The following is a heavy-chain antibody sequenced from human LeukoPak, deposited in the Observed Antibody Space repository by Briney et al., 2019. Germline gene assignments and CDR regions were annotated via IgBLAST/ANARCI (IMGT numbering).Heavy chain of an antibody. CDR1: GITFSRYA. D-gene: IGHD3-16*02. CDR2: ISGSGGST. CDR3: AKVQDVWGSYRRSYYFDY. V-gene: IGHV3-23*01. Sequence: TGGSLRLSCAASGITFSRYAMSWVRQAPGKGLEWVSGISGSGGSTYYADSVMGRFTISRDNSENTLYLQMNSLRAEDTAVYYCAKVQDVWGSYRRSYYFDYWGQGTLVTVSS. J-gene: IGHJ4*02.